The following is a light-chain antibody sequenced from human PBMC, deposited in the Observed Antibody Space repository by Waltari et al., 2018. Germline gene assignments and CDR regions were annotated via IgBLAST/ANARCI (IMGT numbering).Light chain of an antibody. Sequence: EAMMTQSPATLSVSPGDRATLSCRASQSVSNNVAWFQQNPGQAPRLLLYAASARATGVPARFSGSGSGTEFNLTISSLQTEDFAVYYCQQYNNWPLYTFGQGTKLEIK. CDR2: AAS. V-gene: IGKV3-15*01. J-gene: IGKJ2*01. CDR3: QQYNNWPLYT. CDR1: QSVSNN.